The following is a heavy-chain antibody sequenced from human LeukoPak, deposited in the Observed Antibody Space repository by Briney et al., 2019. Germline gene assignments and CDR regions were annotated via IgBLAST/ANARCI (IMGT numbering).Heavy chain of an antibody. CDR2: IHYSGST. Sequence: SETLSLTCTVSGGSISSHFWSWIRQPPGKGLEWIGYIHYSGSTNYNPSLKSRLTISVDTSKNQFSLKLSCVTAADTAVYYCARDGYSGSSIFDYWGQGTLVSVSS. V-gene: IGHV4-59*11. D-gene: IGHD1-26*01. CDR1: GGSISSHF. J-gene: IGHJ4*02. CDR3: ARDGYSGSSIFDY.